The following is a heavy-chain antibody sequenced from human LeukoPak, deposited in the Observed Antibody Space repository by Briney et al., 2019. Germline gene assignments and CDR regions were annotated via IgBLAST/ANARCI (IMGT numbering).Heavy chain of an antibody. CDR1: GGSFSGYY. Sequence: PSETLSLTCAVYGGSFSGYYWSWIRQPPGNGLEWIGEINHSGSTNYNPSLKSRVTISVDKSKNQFSLKLSSVTAADTAVYYCARRTTSGSSWRYFDYWGQGTLVTVSS. J-gene: IGHJ4*02. CDR2: INHSGST. V-gene: IGHV4-34*01. CDR3: ARRTTSGSSWRYFDY. D-gene: IGHD6-13*01.